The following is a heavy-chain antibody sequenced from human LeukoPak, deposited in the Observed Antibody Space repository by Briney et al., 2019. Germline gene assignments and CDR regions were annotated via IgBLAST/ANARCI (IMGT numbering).Heavy chain of an antibody. CDR2: IRGDTGDT. V-gene: IGHV1-2*02. CDR1: GYTLSDYY. J-gene: IGHJ4*02. D-gene: IGHD6-13*01. CDR3: ARVRGNSCDY. Sequence: ASVTASCKTSGYTLSDYYMHWVRQAPGQGLEWMGWIRGDTGDTDSPQKFQGRVTMTRDTSSNTAYMELSRLTFDDTARYFCARVRGNSCDYWGQGTLVTVSS.